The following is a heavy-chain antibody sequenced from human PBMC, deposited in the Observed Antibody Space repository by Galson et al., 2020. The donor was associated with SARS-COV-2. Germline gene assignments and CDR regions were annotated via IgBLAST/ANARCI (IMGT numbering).Heavy chain of an antibody. CDR3: ARDFGAWNPDNYYMDV. V-gene: IGHV3-33*01. CDR1: GFTFSSYG. J-gene: IGHJ6*03. CDR2: IWYDGSNK. D-gene: IGHD1-1*01. Sequence: GGSLRLSCAASGFTFSSYGMHWVRQAPGKGLEWVAVIWYDGSNKYYADSVKGRFTISRDNSKNTLYLQMNSLRAEDTAVYYCARDFGAWNPDNYYMDVWGKGTTVTVSS.